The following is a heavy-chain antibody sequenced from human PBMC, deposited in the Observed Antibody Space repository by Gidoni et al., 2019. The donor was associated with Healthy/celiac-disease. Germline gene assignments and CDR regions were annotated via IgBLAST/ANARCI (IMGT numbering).Heavy chain of an antibody. CDR3: ALGPYNWNDGGY. J-gene: IGHJ4*02. Sequence: EVQLVESGGGLVQPGGSLRLSCAASGFTVSSNYMSWVRQAPGKGLEWVSVIYSGGSTYYADSVKGRFNISRDNSKNTLYLQMNSLRAEDTAVYYCALGPYNWNDGGYWGQGTLVTVSS. CDR2: IYSGGST. CDR1: GFTVSSNY. D-gene: IGHD1-1*01. V-gene: IGHV3-66*01.